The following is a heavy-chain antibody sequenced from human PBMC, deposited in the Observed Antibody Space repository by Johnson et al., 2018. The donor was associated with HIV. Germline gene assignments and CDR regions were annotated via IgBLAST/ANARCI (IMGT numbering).Heavy chain of an antibody. Sequence: VQLVESGGGVVQPGRSLRLSCEASGFTFSSYGMAWVRQAPGKGLEWVTVISFAGVKKYYADSVKGRFTISRDNSKNTLYLQMNSLRVEDTAVYYCAKVLDLVVVVAANLGAFDIWGQGT. CDR3: AKVLDLVVVVAANLGAFDI. CDR1: GFTFSSYG. CDR2: ISFAGVKK. D-gene: IGHD2-15*01. J-gene: IGHJ3*02. V-gene: IGHV3-30*18.